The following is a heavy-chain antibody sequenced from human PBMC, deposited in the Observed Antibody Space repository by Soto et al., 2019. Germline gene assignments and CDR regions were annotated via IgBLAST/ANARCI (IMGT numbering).Heavy chain of an antibody. J-gene: IGHJ4*02. CDR3: ARREIQGPIDY. CDR1: GYSISSSNW. Sequence: QVQLQESGPGLVKPSDTLSLTCAVSGYSISSSNWWGWIRQPPGKGLEWIGYIYYSGTTYYNPSLNSRVTMSVVTSKNQFSLKLTSVTAADTAVYYCARREIQGPIDYWGQGTLVTVSS. V-gene: IGHV4-28*01. D-gene: IGHD1-26*01. CDR2: IYYSGTT.